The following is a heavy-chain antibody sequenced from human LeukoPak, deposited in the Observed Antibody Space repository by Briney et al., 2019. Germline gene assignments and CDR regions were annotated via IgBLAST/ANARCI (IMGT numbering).Heavy chain of an antibody. J-gene: IGHJ4*02. V-gene: IGHV4-61*05. Sequence: SETLSLTCTVSGGSISSSSYYWGWIRQPPGKGLEWIGYIYYSGSTNYNPSLKSRVTISVDTSKNQFSLKLSSVTAADTAVYYCARASRREYYFDYWGQGALVTVSS. CDR1: GGSISSSSYY. CDR2: IYYSGST. CDR3: ARASRREYYFDY. D-gene: IGHD3-10*01.